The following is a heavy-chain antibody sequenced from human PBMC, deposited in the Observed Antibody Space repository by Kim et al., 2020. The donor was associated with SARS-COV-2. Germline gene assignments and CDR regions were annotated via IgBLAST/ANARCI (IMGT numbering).Heavy chain of an antibody. J-gene: IGHJ6*02. CDR3: ARLFLTVTKYYYYGMDV. CDR2: IYPGDSDT. V-gene: IGHV5-51*01. CDR1: GYSFTSYW. D-gene: IGHD4-17*01. Sequence: GESLKISCKGSGYSFTSYWIGWVRQMPGKGLEWMGIIYPGDSDTRYSPSFQGQVTISADKSISTAYLQWSSLKASGTAMYYCARLFLTVTKYYYYGMDVWGQGPTVTVSS.